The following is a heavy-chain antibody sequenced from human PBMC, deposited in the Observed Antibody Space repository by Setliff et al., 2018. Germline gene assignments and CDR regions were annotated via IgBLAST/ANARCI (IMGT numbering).Heavy chain of an antibody. Sequence: SETLSLTCTVSGGSISGTYYYWGWIRQPPGKGLEWIGNIYYSGSTYYNPSLKSRVTISVDTSKNQFSLNLSSLTAADTAVYYCARHRGVVAASDYMDVWGKGTTVTVSS. V-gene: IGHV4-39*01. CDR3: ARHRGVVAASDYMDV. CDR1: GGSISGTYYY. CDR2: IYYSGST. D-gene: IGHD2-15*01. J-gene: IGHJ6*03.